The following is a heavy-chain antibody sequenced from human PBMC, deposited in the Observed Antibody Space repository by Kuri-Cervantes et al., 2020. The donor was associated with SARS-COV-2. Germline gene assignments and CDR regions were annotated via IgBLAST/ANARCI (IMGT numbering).Heavy chain of an antibody. D-gene: IGHD3-3*01. J-gene: IGHJ6*02. V-gene: IGHV4-59*01. CDR1: GGSISSYY. CDR2: IYYSGST. CDR3: AGIGSYDFWSGYPSRPLYYYYYGMDV. Sequence: SESLSPTCTVAGGSISSYYWSWIRQPPGKGLEWIGYIYYSGSTNYNPSFKSRVTISVDTSKNQFSLKLSSGTAADTAVYYCAGIGSYDFWSGYPSRPLYYYYYGMDVWGQGTTVTVSS.